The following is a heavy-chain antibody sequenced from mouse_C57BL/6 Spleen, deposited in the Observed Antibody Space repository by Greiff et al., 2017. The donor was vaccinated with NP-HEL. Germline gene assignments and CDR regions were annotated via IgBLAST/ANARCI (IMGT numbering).Heavy chain of an antibody. CDR3: ARYSNYYGSGAWFAY. J-gene: IGHJ3*01. CDR1: GYTFTGYW. CDR2: ILPGSGST. Sequence: QVQLKESGAELMKPGASVKLSCKASGYTFTGYWIEWVKQRPGHGLEWIGEILPGSGSTNYNEKFKGKATFTADTSSNTAYMQLSSLTTEDSAIYYCARYSNYYGSGAWFAYWGQGTLVTVSA. V-gene: IGHV1-9*01. D-gene: IGHD1-1*01.